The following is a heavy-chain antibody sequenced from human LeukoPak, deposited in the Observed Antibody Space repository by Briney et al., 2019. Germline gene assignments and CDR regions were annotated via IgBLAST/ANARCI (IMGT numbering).Heavy chain of an antibody. CDR1: GFTFSSYA. D-gene: IGHD3-22*01. J-gene: IGHJ5*02. CDR2: ISSSSSYI. V-gene: IGHV3-21*04. CDR3: AREKYYYDTSGPFDP. Sequence: GGSLRLSCAASGFTFSSYAMSWVRQAPGKGLEWVSSISSSSSYIYYADSVKGRFTISRDNAKNTLYLQMNSLRAEDTAVYYCAREKYYYDTSGPFDPWGQGTPVTVAS.